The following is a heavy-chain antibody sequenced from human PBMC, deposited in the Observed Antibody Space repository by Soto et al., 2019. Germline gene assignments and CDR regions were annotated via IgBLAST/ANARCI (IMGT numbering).Heavy chain of an antibody. Sequence: QVQLQEPGPRLVEPSQTLSLTCTVSGGSISSGDYYWSWIRQPPGTGREWIGHIYNSGSTYSNPSLKSRVTISVDMSKNQFSLKLSSVTAADTAVYYCARGPSGDKVDYWGQGTLVTVSS. J-gene: IGHJ4*02. CDR2: IYNSGST. CDR1: GGSISSGDYY. CDR3: ARGPSGDKVDY. V-gene: IGHV4-30-4*01. D-gene: IGHD1-26*01.